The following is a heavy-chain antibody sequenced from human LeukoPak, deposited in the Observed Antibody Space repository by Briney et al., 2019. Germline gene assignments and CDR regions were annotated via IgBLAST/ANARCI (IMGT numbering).Heavy chain of an antibody. CDR2: IYPGDSDT. Sequence: GESLKISCQGSGSTFTSYWIGWVRQLPGKGLEWMGIIYPGDSDTRYSPSFQGQVTISADKSISTAYLQWSSLKASDTAMYYCARQVEQWLGDDAFDIWGQGTMVTVSS. J-gene: IGHJ3*02. CDR1: GSTFTSYW. D-gene: IGHD6-19*01. CDR3: ARQVEQWLGDDAFDI. V-gene: IGHV5-51*01.